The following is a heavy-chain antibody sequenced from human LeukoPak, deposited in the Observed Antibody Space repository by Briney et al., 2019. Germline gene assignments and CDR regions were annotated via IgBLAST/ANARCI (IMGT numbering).Heavy chain of an antibody. Sequence: GALVKVSCKSSGYTFTSYYIHWVRQAPGQGLEWMGIISPSGGGTGYAQNFQGRVTMTRDTSTSTVYMELSSLRSEDTAVYFCARGGPQWLVLRKRFYFDSWGQGTLVTVSS. D-gene: IGHD6-19*01. J-gene: IGHJ4*02. CDR1: GYTFTSYY. CDR3: ARGGPQWLVLRKRFYFDS. CDR2: ISPSGGGT. V-gene: IGHV1-46*01.